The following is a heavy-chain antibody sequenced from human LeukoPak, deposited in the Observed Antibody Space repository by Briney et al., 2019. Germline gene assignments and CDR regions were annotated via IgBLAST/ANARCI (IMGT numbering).Heavy chain of an antibody. J-gene: IGHJ4*02. CDR3: ARGSGSYYRY. D-gene: IGHD1-26*01. V-gene: IGHV3-23*01. CDR2: ISGRGGNT. CDR1: GFTFSTYD. Sequence: GGSLRLSCAASGFTFSTYDMNWVRRAPGKGLEWVSAISGRGGNTYYADSVKGRFTIYRDNSKNTLYLQMNSLRAEDTAVYYCARGSGSYYRYWGQGTLVTVSS.